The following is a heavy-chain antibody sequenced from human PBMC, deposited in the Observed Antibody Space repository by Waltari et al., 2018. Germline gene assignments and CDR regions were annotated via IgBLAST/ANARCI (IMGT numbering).Heavy chain of an antibody. CDR1: GGTFSSYA. CDR2: IIPSFGTA. D-gene: IGHD3-10*01. CDR3: ARDQIGRDYGSGSS. Sequence: QVQLVQSGAEVKKPGSSVKVSCKASGGTFSSYAISCVRPPPGQGLEWMGGIIPSFGTANYAQKCQGRVTITADESTSTAYMELSSLRSEDTAVYYCARDQIGRDYGSGSSWGQGTLVTVSS. J-gene: IGHJ5*02. V-gene: IGHV1-69*13.